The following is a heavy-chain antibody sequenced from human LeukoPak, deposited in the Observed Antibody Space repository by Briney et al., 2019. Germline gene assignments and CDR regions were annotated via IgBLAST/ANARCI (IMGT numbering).Heavy chain of an antibody. CDR3: ASTQSPKSYYYYGMDV. V-gene: IGHV5-51*01. J-gene: IGHJ6*02. CDR1: GYSFTSYW. CDR2: IYPGDSDA. Sequence: PGESLKISCKGSGYSFTSYWIGWVRQMPGKGLEWMGIIYPGDSDARYSPSFQGQVTISADKSISTAYLQWSSLKASDTAMYYCASTQSPKSYYYYGMDVWGQGTTVTVSS.